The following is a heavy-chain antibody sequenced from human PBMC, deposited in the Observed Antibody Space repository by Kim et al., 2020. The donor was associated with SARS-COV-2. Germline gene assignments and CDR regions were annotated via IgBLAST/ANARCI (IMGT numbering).Heavy chain of an antibody. V-gene: IGHV3-30*01. J-gene: IGHJ4*02. CDR3: ARDRTFTMIVSRGTDY. Sequence: VKGRFTISRDNSKNPLYLQMNSLRAEDTAVYYCARDRTFTMIVSRGTDYWGQGTLVTVSS. D-gene: IGHD3-22*01.